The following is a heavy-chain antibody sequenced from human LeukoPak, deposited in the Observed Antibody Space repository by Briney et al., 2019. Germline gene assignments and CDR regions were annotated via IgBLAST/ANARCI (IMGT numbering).Heavy chain of an antibody. D-gene: IGHD3-22*01. CDR2: IYTSGST. CDR3: ARDPYDTSANDAFDI. J-gene: IGHJ3*02. Sequence: PSQTLSLTCTVSGGSISSGTYYWNWIRQPAGKGLGWIGRIYTSGSTNYNPSLKSRVTISVDTSKNQFSLKLTSVTAADTAMYYCARDPYDTSANDAFDIWGQGTMVSVSS. CDR1: GGSISSGTYY. V-gene: IGHV4-61*02.